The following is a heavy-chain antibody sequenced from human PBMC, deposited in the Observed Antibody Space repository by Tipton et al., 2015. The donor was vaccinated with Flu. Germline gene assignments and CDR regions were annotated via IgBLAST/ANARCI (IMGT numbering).Heavy chain of an antibody. CDR3: ATIVDDTEGYRTVDY. J-gene: IGHJ4*02. CDR1: GFTFSSYV. Sequence: RSLRLSCAASGFTFSSYVIHWVRQAPGKGLEWVAGISYDANKKYYADSVKGRFTISGDNSENTVSLQMSSLSAEDTAMYYCATIVDDTEGYRTVDYWGQGTLVTVSS. D-gene: IGHD1-14*01. CDR2: ISYDANKK. V-gene: IGHV3-30*03.